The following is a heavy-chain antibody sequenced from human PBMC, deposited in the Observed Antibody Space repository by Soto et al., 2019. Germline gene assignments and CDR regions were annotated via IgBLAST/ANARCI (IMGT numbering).Heavy chain of an antibody. J-gene: IGHJ5*02. CDR3: AKSFPHYDFWSGYYTKVPFDP. Sequence: ASVKVSCKASGYTFTSYGISWVRQAPGQGLEWMGWISAYNGNTNYAQKLQGRVTMTTDTSTSTAYMELRSLRSDDTAVYYCAKSFPHYDFWSGYYTKVPFDPWGQGTLVTVSS. CDR1: GYTFTSYG. D-gene: IGHD3-3*01. CDR2: ISAYNGNT. V-gene: IGHV1-18*01.